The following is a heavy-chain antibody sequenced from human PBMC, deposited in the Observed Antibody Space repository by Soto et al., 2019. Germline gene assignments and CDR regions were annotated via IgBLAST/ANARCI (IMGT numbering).Heavy chain of an antibody. D-gene: IGHD5-18*01. J-gene: IGHJ4*02. CDR2: IYYSGST. CDR3: ASNSYGYILYDY. Sequence: PSETLSLACTVSGGSISSGDYYWSWIRQPPGKGLEWIGYIYYSGSTYYNPSLKSRVTISVDTSKNQFSLKLSSVTAADTAVYFCASNSYGYILYDYWGQRTLVTGSS. CDR1: GGSISSGDYY. V-gene: IGHV4-30-4*01.